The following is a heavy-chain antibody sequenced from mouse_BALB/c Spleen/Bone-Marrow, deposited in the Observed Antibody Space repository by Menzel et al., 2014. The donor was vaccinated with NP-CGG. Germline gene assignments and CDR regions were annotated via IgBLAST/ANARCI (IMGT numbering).Heavy chain of an antibody. V-gene: IGHV1-7*01. CDR3: AGPYGNYDAMDY. CDR2: INPSTGYT. CDR1: GYTFTSYW. J-gene: IGHJ4*01. D-gene: IGHD2-1*01. Sequence: QVQLQQSGAELAKPGASVKMSCKASGYTFTSYWMHWVKQRPGQGLEWIGYINPSTGYTEYNQKFKDKTTLTADKSSSTAYMQPSSLTSEDSAVYYCAGPYGNYDAMDYWGQGTSVTVAS.